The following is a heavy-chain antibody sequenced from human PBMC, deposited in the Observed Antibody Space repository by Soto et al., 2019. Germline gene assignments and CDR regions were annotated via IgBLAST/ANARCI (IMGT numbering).Heavy chain of an antibody. J-gene: IGHJ4*02. Sequence: GASVKVSCKASGYTFTGRYIHWVRQAPEQGPEWMGEIGPESGATRYAQKFQGRVTMTRDTSITTVYMELKNLSPDDTAVYYCGRGRSGQIVVFYWGQGTPVTVSS. D-gene: IGHD1-26*01. CDR2: IGPESGAT. V-gene: IGHV1-2*02. CDR1: GYTFTGRY. CDR3: GRGRSGQIVVFY.